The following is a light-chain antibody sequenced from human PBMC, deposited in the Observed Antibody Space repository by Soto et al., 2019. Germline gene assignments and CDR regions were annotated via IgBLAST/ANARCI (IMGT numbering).Light chain of an antibody. CDR3: SSYTSSSTYV. V-gene: IGLV2-14*01. CDR1: SSDVGRYNY. J-gene: IGLJ1*01. Sequence: QSVLTQPASVSGSPGQSITISCTGTSSDVGRYNYVSWYQQHPGKAPKLMIYEVSNRPSGVSNRFSGSKSGNTASLTISWLQAEDEADYYCSSYTSSSTYVFGTGTKLTVL. CDR2: EVS.